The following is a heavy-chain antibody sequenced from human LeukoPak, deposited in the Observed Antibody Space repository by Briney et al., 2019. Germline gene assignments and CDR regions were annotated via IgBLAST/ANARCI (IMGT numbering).Heavy chain of an antibody. J-gene: IGHJ4*02. V-gene: IGHV3-21*01. CDR2: ITSSSSYI. CDR1: EFTFNTYT. D-gene: IGHD6-13*01. Sequence: GGSLRLSCAASEFTFNTYTMNWVRQAPGKGLEWVSSITSSSSYIYYADSVKGRFTISRDNAKNSLHLQMNSLRAEDTAVYYCARARIAAAGTGPFDYWGQGTQVTVSS. CDR3: ARARIAAAGTGPFDY.